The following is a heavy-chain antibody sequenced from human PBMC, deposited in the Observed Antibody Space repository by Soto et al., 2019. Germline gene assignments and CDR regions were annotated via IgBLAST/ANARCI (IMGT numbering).Heavy chain of an antibody. J-gene: IGHJ4*02. CDR3: ATQQWLVPWMGGAFDY. Sequence: PGGSLRLSCAASGFTFSDYYMSWIRQAPGKGLEWVSYISSSGSTIYYADSVKGRFTISRDNAKNSLYLQMNSLRAEDTAVYYCATQQWLVPWMGGAFDYWGQGTLVTVSS. CDR2: ISSSGSTI. CDR1: GFTFSDYY. V-gene: IGHV3-11*01. D-gene: IGHD6-19*01.